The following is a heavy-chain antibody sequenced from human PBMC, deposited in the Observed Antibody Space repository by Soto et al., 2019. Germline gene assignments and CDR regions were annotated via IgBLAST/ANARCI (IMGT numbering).Heavy chain of an antibody. V-gene: IGHV3-23*01. CDR3: AKTLGYYDSSGLPSY. D-gene: IGHD3-22*01. CDR2: ISGSGGST. Sequence: GSLRLSCAASGFTFSNYAMSWVRQAPGKGLEWVSAISGSGGSTYYADSVKGRFTISRDNSKNTLYLQMNSLRAEDTAVYYCAKTLGYYDSSGLPSYWGQGTLVTVSS. J-gene: IGHJ4*02. CDR1: GFTFSNYA.